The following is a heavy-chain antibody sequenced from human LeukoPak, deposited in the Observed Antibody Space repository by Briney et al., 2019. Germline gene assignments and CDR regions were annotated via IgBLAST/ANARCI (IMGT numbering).Heavy chain of an antibody. Sequence: ASVKVSCKASGGTFSSYAISWVRQAPGQGLEWMGGIIPIFGTANYAQKFQGRVTITADESTSTAYMELSSLRSEDTAVYYCARVDIAARPEGFDYWGQGTLVTVSS. CDR2: IIPIFGTA. V-gene: IGHV1-69*13. CDR1: GGTFSSYA. D-gene: IGHD6-6*01. J-gene: IGHJ4*02. CDR3: ARVDIAARPEGFDY.